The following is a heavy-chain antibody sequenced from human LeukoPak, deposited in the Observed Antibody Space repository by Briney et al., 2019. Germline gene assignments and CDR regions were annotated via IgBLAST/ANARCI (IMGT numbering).Heavy chain of an antibody. V-gene: IGHV4-39*07. Sequence: PSETLSLTCTVSGGSISSSSYYWGWIRQPPGKGLEWIGSIYYSGSTYYNPSLKSRVTISVDTSKNQFSLKLSSVTAADTAVYYCARARRTYYDSSGLVWFDPWGQGTLVTVSS. CDR2: IYYSGST. J-gene: IGHJ5*02. CDR1: GGSISSSSYY. CDR3: ARARRTYYDSSGLVWFDP. D-gene: IGHD3-22*01.